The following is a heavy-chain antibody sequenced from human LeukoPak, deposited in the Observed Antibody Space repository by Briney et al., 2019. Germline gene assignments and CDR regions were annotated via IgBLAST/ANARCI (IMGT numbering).Heavy chain of an antibody. D-gene: IGHD3-3*01. CDR1: GYTFTSYD. CDR3: ARGSRPRYYDFWSGYPTTNDY. V-gene: IGHV1-8*01. J-gene: IGHJ4*02. CDR2: MNPNSGNT. Sequence: GASVKVSCKASGYTFTSYDINWVRQATGQGLEWMGWMNPNSGNTGYAQKFQGRVTMTRNTSISTAYMELISLRSEDTAVYYCARGSRPRYYDFWSGYPTTNDYWGQGTLVTVSS.